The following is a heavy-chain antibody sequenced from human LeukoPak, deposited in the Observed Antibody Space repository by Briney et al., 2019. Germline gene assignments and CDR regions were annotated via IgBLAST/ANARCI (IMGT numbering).Heavy chain of an antibody. CDR3: ARESRYSYGYWFDP. Sequence: SETLSLTCTVSGGSISSYYWSWIRQPPGKGLEWIGYIYYSADTNYNPSLKSRVTILVDTSKNQFSLKLSSVTAADTAVYYCARESRYSYGYWFDPWGQGTLVTVSS. J-gene: IGHJ5*02. CDR2: IYYSADT. D-gene: IGHD5-18*01. CDR1: GGSISSYY. V-gene: IGHV4-59*01.